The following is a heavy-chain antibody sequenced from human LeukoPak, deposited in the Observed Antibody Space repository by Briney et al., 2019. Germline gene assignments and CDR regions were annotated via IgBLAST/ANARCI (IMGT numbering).Heavy chain of an antibody. J-gene: IGHJ4*02. CDR1: GGSISSYY. CDR2: IYYSGST. Sequence: SETLSLTCTVSGGSISSYYWSWIRQPAGKGLEWIGYIYYSGSTNYNPSLKSRVTISVDTSKNQFSLKLSSVTAADTAVYYCARHPTRYGGKFDYWGQGTLVTVSS. CDR3: ARHPTRYGGKFDY. D-gene: IGHD4-23*01. V-gene: IGHV4-59*08.